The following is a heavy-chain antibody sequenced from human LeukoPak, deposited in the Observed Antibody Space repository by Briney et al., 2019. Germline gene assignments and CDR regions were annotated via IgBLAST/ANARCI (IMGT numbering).Heavy chain of an antibody. CDR1: GFTVSSNY. CDR2: IYSGGST. D-gene: IGHD3-10*01. CDR3: ARSITMVRGNFDY. J-gene: IGHJ4*02. Sequence: GGSLRLSCAASGFTVSSNYMSWVRQAPGKGLEWVSVIYSGGSTYYADSVKGRFTISRDNSKNTLYLQMNSLGAEDTAVYYCARSITMVRGNFDYWGQGTLVTVSS. V-gene: IGHV3-66*01.